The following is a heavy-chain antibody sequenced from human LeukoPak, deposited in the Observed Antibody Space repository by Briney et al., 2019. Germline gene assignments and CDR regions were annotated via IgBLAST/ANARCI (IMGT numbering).Heavy chain of an antibody. J-gene: IGHJ3*02. D-gene: IGHD2-21*02. CDR1: GGSISSSSYY. Sequence: EPSETLSLTCSVSGGSISSSSYYWGWIRQPPGKGLEWIGSIYYSGTTYYKPSLKSRVTISVDTSKSQFSLQLNSVTAADTAVYYCARFSVGHIVVVTEGVADAFDIWGQGTMVTVSS. CDR2: IYYSGTT. CDR3: ARFSVGHIVVVTEGVADAFDI. V-gene: IGHV4-39*01.